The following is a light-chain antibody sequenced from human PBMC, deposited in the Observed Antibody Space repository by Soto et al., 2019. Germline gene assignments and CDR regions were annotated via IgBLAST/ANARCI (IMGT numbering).Light chain of an antibody. CDR1: QSVGSF. CDR2: AAS. V-gene: IGKV1-39*01. J-gene: IGKJ4*01. Sequence: IHMTHSPSSLAASVAYMVTIACRASQSVGSFFPWYQQQPGKAPRLLIYAASTLQSGIPARFSGSGHGTDFTLTISSLQPEDFATYYCQQSYHTPLTFGGGTKVDIK. CDR3: QQSYHTPLT.